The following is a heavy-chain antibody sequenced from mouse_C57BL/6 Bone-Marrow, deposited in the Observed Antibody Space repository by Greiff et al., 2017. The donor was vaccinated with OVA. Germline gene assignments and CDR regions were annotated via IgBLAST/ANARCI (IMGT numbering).Heavy chain of an antibody. CDR2: INPYNGGT. CDR3: AREGFYYYGSSHYAMDY. CDR1: GYTFTDYY. D-gene: IGHD1-1*01. J-gene: IGHJ4*01. Sequence: VQLQQSGPVLVKPGASVKMSCKAPGYTFTDYYMNWVKQSHGKSLEWIGVINPYNGGTSYNQKFKGKATLTVDKSSSTAYMELNSLTSEDSAVYYCAREGFYYYGSSHYAMDYWGQGTSVTVSS. V-gene: IGHV1-19*01.